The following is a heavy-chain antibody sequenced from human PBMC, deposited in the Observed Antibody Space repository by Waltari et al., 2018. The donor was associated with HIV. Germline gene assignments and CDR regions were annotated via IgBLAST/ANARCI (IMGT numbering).Heavy chain of an antibody. CDR2: IGYEGSNK. CDR1: GFTFGISD. V-gene: IGHV3-33*01. J-gene: IGHJ6*02. Sequence: VQLVVSGGVLVPPGRSLRLSCAASGFTFGISDLLWVREAPGTGLECVAGIGYEGSNKDYADSGKGRFTISRDNSKNTLYLQMNSLRAEDTAVYYCARRPDWWELPGSQNYYYYGMDVWGQGTTVTVSS. CDR3: ARRPDWWELPGSQNYYYYGMDV. D-gene: IGHD2-15*01.